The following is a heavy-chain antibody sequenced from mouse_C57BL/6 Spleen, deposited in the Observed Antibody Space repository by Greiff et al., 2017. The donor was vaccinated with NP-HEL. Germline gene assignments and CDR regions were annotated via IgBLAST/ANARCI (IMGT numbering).Heavy chain of an antibody. CDR1: GYAFSSSW. J-gene: IGHJ1*01. CDR2: IYPGDGDT. Sequence: QVQLKQSGPELVKPGASVKISCKASGYAFSSSWMNWVKQRPGKGLEWIGRIYPGDGDTIYNGKFKGKATLTADKSSSTAYMQLSSLTSEDSAVYFCARCLYGNYWYFDVWGAGTTVTVSS. D-gene: IGHD2-1*01. V-gene: IGHV1-82*01. CDR3: ARCLYGNYWYFDV.